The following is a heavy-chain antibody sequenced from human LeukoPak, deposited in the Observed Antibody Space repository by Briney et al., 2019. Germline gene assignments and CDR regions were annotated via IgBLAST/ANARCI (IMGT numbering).Heavy chain of an antibody. Sequence: SETLSLTCTVSGGSLSSDSHYWGWIRQPPGKGLEWIGSFYYSGSTYYNPSLKSRVTLLIDTSKNQFSLKLNSVTAADTAVYYCAREISWSRGAFDIWGQGTMVTVSS. V-gene: IGHV4-39*07. D-gene: IGHD6-13*01. CDR3: AREISWSRGAFDI. CDR2: FYYSGST. J-gene: IGHJ3*02. CDR1: GGSLSSDSHY.